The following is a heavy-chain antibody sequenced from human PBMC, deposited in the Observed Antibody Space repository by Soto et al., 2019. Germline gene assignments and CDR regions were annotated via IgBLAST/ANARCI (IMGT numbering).Heavy chain of an antibody. D-gene: IGHD2-2*01. CDR3: ASSREDIVVVPAAPPFDY. J-gene: IGHJ4*02. V-gene: IGHV1-18*04. CDR2: ISAYNGNT. CDR1: GYTFTSYG. Sequence: ASVKVSCKASGYTFTSYGISWVRQAPGQGLEWMGWISAYNGNTNYAQKLQGRVTMTTDTSTSTAYVELRSLRSDDTAVYYCASSREDIVVVPAAPPFDYWGQGTLVTVSS.